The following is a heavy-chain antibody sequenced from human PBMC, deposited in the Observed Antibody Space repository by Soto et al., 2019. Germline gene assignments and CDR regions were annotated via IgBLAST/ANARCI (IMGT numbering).Heavy chain of an antibody. V-gene: IGHV1-18*01. CDR2: IIAYNGKT. CDR3: GRAGISTSWLGLVANGLHGVDMAY. CDR1: GDTFISYG. D-gene: IGHD6-13*01. Sequence: QVQLVQSGAEVKKPGASVEVSCKASGDTFISYGISWVRQAPGQGLEWMGWIIAYNGKTNYAQKFQGRATMTTDTSTSEAYMELRSLRAEDTGGYYGGRAGISTSWLGLVANGLHGVDMAYGGQGTRVTVSS. J-gene: IGHJ4*02.